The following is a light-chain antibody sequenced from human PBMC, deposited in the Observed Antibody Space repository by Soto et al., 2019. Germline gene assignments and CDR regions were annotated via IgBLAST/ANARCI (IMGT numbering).Light chain of an antibody. Sequence: DIQMTQSPSSLSASIGDRVTITCRASQGIGNYLAWYQQKPGKVPEFLIYGASTLQTGVPSRLSGSGSGTDFTLTISRLQPEDVATYFCQQYNSAPLTFGGGTTVEIK. J-gene: IGKJ4*01. V-gene: IGKV1-27*01. CDR3: QQYNSAPLT. CDR1: QGIGNY. CDR2: GAS.